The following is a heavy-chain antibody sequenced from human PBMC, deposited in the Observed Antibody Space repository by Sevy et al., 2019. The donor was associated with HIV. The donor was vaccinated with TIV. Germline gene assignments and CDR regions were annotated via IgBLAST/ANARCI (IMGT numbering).Heavy chain of an antibody. CDR3: ARFCSGGSCFYHDAFDI. CDR2: ISSSSSYI. Sequence: GGSLRLSCAASGFTFSSYSMNWVRQAPGKGLEWVSSISSSSSYIYYADSVKGRFTISRDNAKNSAYLQMNGLRAEDKAVYYCARFCSGGSCFYHDAFDIWGQGTMVTVSS. D-gene: IGHD2-15*01. J-gene: IGHJ3*02. CDR1: GFTFSSYS. V-gene: IGHV3-21*01.